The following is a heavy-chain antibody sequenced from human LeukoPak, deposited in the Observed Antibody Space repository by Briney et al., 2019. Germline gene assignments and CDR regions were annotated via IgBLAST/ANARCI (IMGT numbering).Heavy chain of an antibody. V-gene: IGHV4-31*03. J-gene: IGHJ4*02. CDR2: VYSSGST. CDR3: SRKNGSGRYYYGFDY. D-gene: IGHD3-10*01. Sequence: SETLSLTCIVSGDSISSGNYYWSWIRHHPGKALEGIGYVYSSGSTFYNPSLLSRVTISADTSKNHFSLKLNSVTAADTAVYYCSRKNGSGRYYYGFDYWGQGALVTVSS. CDR1: GDSISSGNYY.